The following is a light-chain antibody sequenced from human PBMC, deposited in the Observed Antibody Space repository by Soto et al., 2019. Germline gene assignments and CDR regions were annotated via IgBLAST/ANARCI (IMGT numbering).Light chain of an antibody. J-gene: IGKJ1*01. CDR1: QSVSSSY. CDR3: QQYGRSRWT. Sequence: EIVLTQSPGTLSLSPGERATLSCRASQSVSSSYLAWYQQKPGQAPRLLIYGASSRATGIPDGFSGSGSATDFTLTISRLEPEDFAVYYCQQYGRSRWTFGQGAKVEIK. V-gene: IGKV3-20*01. CDR2: GAS.